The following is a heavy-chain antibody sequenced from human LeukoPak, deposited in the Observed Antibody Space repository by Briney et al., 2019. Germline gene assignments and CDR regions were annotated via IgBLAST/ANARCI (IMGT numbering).Heavy chain of an antibody. CDR3: ARGDATGYPDY. V-gene: IGHV4-4*02. CDR1: GGSISSSNW. Sequence: SETLSLTCAVSGGSISSSNWWSWVRQSPGKGLEWIGEIYQSGRTNYKPSLKSRVTISVDKSKNQLSLKLISVTAADTAVYYCARGDATGYPDYWGQGTLVTVSS. J-gene: IGHJ4*02. D-gene: IGHD3-9*01. CDR2: IYQSGRT.